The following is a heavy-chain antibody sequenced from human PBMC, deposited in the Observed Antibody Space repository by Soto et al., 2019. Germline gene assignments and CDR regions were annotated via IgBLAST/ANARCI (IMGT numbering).Heavy chain of an antibody. J-gene: IGHJ4*02. CDR3: ANRYDSSED. D-gene: IGHD3-22*01. Sequence: GSLRLSCAASGFTFSNYAMSWARQAAGKGLEWVSAISATGGSTYYADSVKGRFTISRDNSKNTLFLQMNSLRVEDTAVYYCANRYDSSEDWGQGT. CDR2: ISATGGST. V-gene: IGHV3-23*01. CDR1: GFTFSNYA.